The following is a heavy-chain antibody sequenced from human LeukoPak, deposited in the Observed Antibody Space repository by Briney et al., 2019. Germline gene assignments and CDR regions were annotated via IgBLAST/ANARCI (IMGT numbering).Heavy chain of an antibody. CDR3: ARVLY. J-gene: IGHJ4*02. CDR2: IIPSIGSV. V-gene: IGHV1-69*04. CDR1: GGSFSSYA. Sequence: ASVKVSCEASGGSFSSYAISWVRQAPGQGLEWMGRIIPSIGSVNYAQKFQGRVTITADKSTSTAYMELSSLTSEDTAVYYCARVLYWGQGTLVTVSS.